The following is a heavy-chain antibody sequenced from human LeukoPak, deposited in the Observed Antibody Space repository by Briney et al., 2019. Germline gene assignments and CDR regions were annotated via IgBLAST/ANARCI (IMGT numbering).Heavy chain of an antibody. CDR3: ARLCYYYDSNESCDY. Sequence: GGSLRHSCAAPGFTFSTYSMNWVPQAPGKGLGEVSSISSGRGYIYYADSVKVRFSISTDNAKNSLYLQMNSLRAEDTAVYYCARLCYYYDSNESCDYWGQGTLVTVSS. CDR2: ISSGRGYI. J-gene: IGHJ4*02. V-gene: IGHV3-21*01. CDR1: GFTFSTYS. D-gene: IGHD3-22*01.